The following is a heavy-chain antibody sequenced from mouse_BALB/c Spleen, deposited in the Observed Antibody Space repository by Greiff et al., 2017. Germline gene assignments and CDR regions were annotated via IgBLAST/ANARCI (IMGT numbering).Heavy chain of an antibody. J-gene: IGHJ2*01. CDR3: ARERYDYYFDY. Sequence: DVQLVESGPGLVKPSQTVSLTCTVTGISITTGNYRWSWIRQFPGNKLEWIGYIYYSGTITYNPSLTSRTTITRDTSKNQFFLEMNSLTAEDTATYYCARERYDYYFDYWGQGTTLTVSS. CDR1: GISITTGNYR. D-gene: IGHD2-4*01. CDR2: IYYSGTI. V-gene: IGHV3-5*02.